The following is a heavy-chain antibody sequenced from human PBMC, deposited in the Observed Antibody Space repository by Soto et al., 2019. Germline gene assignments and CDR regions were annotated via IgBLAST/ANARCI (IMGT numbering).Heavy chain of an antibody. Sequence: PGGSLRLSCAASGFMFSSYWMTWVRQAPGKGLEWVANIHRDGSEKYYVDSVKGRFTISRDNAKNSLYLQMNSLRAEDTAVYYCARGTRFGELYYYYYGMDVWGQGTTVTVSS. D-gene: IGHD3-10*01. J-gene: IGHJ6*02. V-gene: IGHV3-7*01. CDR1: GFMFSSYW. CDR2: IHRDGSEK. CDR3: ARGTRFGELYYYYYGMDV.